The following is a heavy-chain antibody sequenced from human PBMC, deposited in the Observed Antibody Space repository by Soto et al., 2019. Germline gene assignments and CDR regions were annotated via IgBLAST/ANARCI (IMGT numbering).Heavy chain of an antibody. CDR2: ILVGGST. CDR3: AKATATGGGAFDI. J-gene: IGHJ3*02. D-gene: IGHD2-8*02. CDR1: GFICSSYD. V-gene: IGHV3-23*01. Sequence: GGSLRLSCAASGFICSSYDMSWVRQAPGKGLEWVSTILVGGSTHYEDSVKGRFTISRDRSKNTLYLQMNSLTAGDAAVYYCAKATATGGGAFDICGQGTMVTVSS.